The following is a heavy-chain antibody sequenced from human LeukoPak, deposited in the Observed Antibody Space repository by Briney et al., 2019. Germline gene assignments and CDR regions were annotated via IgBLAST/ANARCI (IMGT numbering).Heavy chain of an antibody. CDR2: INTEGTVT. D-gene: IGHD6-19*01. CDR3: ATKQWLAPPPDS. J-gene: IGHJ4*02. V-gene: IGHV3-74*01. Sequence: GGSLRLSCAASGFTFSKYWVLWVRQAPGKGLESVSRINTEGTVTTYAASVKGRFNVSRDNADNTMFLQMNSVRDEDTAVYYCATKQWLAPPPDSWGQGTPVTVSS. CDR1: GFTFSKYW.